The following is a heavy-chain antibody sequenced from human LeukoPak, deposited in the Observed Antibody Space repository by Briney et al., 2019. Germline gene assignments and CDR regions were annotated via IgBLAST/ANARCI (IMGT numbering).Heavy chain of an antibody. V-gene: IGHV3-64*01. CDR1: GFTFSSYA. Sequence: GGSLRLSCAASGFTFSSYAMHWVRQAPGKGLEYVSAISSNGGSTYYANSVKGRFTIFRDNSKNTLYLQMGSLRAEDMAVYYCARVGAAAGTYDYWGQGTLVTVSS. J-gene: IGHJ4*02. CDR2: ISSNGGST. CDR3: ARVGAAAGTYDY. D-gene: IGHD6-13*01.